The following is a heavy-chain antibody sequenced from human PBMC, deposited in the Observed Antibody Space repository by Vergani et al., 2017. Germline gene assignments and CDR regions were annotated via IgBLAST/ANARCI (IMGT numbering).Heavy chain of an antibody. CDR3: ARGDYGILTGYRY. Sequence: QVQVVQSGAEVKKSGASVKVPCKTSGYTFSNYYMHWVRKAPGQGLEWMEIINPSGVHTNYAQKFQGRVTRTRDKSTSTVYMELSSLRSEDTDIYYCARGDYGILTGYRYWGQGTLVTVSA. CDR2: INPSGVHT. CDR1: GYTFSNYY. V-gene: IGHV1-46*03. J-gene: IGHJ4*02. D-gene: IGHD3-9*01.